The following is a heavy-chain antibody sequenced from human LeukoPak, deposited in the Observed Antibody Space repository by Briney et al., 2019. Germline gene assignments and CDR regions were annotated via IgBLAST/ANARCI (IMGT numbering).Heavy chain of an antibody. CDR2: ISSSGSTT. J-gene: IGHJ4*02. CDR3: VRDGGDFYGSGSYLAY. CDR1: GFTFSSYE. Sequence: GGSLRLSCAASGFTFSSYEMNWVRQAPGKGLEWVSYISSSGSTTYYADSVKGRFTIPRDNAKNSLYLQMNSLRAEDTAAYYCVRDGGDFYGSGSYLAYWGQGTLVTVSS. D-gene: IGHD3-10*01. V-gene: IGHV3-48*03.